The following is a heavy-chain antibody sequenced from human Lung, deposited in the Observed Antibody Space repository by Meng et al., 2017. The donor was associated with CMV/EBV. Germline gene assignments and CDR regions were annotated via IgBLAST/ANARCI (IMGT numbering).Heavy chain of an antibody. Sequence: GEXXKISCAASGFTFDDYGMSWVRQAPGKGLEWVSGINWNGGSTGYADSVKGRFTISRDNAKNSLYLQMNSLRAEDTALYYCAREEYSSSSQAGQYYYYYYGMDVWGQGNXVNVSS. D-gene: IGHD6-6*01. CDR2: INWNGGST. CDR3: AREEYSSSSQAGQYYYYYYGMDV. CDR1: GFTFDDYG. J-gene: IGHJ6*02. V-gene: IGHV3-20*04.